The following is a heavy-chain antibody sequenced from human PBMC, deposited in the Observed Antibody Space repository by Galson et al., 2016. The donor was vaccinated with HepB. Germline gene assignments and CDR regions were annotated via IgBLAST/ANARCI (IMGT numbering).Heavy chain of an antibody. CDR3: ARTHSGSWYEYYYGMDV. J-gene: IGHJ6*02. Sequence: SVKVSCKASGGTFSSYAINWVRQAPGQGLEWMGGIIPIFGTANYAQNFQGRVTITADESTSTAYMELSSLRFEDTAVYYCARTHSGSWYEYYYGMDVWGQGTTVTVSS. D-gene: IGHD6-13*01. CDR1: GGTFSSYA. CDR2: IIPIFGTA. V-gene: IGHV1-69*13.